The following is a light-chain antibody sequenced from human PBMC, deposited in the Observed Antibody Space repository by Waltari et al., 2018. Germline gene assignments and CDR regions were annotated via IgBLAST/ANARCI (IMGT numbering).Light chain of an antibody. V-gene: IGLV2-14*01. CDR1: TNDVGAYYY. CDR2: EVT. Sequence: QSALTQPASVSGSPGQSITISCTGTTNDVGAYYYVSWYQQHPGKAPKLIIYEVTYRPHGVSNPFSGSKSGNTASLTISGLQAGDEADYSCNSYTSTSTYVFGTGTNVTVL. CDR3: NSYTSTSTYV. J-gene: IGLJ1*01.